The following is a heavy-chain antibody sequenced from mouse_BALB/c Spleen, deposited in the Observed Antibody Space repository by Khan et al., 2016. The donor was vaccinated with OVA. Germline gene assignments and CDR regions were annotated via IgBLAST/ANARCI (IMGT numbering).Heavy chain of an antibody. CDR3: ARVNGSTGVDY. CDR1: GFTFSRHP. D-gene: IGHD1-1*01. Sequence: EVELVESGGGLVRPGGSLKCSCAASGFTFSRHPMSWVRQTPEKRLEWVASIGSAGSTYYPDSVKGRFTISRDNARNILYLQMSSLRSDDSAIYYCARVNGSTGVDYWGQGTTLTVSS. CDR2: IGSAGST. J-gene: IGHJ2*01. V-gene: IGHV5-6-5*01.